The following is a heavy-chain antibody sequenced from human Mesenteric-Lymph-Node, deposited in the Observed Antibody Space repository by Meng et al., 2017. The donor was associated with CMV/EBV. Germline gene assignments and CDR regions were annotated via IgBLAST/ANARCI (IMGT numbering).Heavy chain of an antibody. J-gene: IGHJ4*02. CDR2: TYYRSESYT. CDR1: GDRIASNNAA. D-gene: IGHD3-16*01. CDR3: AYFGDLPPLW. Sequence: QVKLQHSRHGLVKSSKTLSVTWTISGDRIASNNAAWNWIRQYPSRGLEWLGRTYYRSESYTDYALSVTRRLRVPFAPSQPLLSLHLNFVPPPDTAVYYCAYFGDLPPLWWGQGTLVTVFS. V-gene: IGHV6-1*01.